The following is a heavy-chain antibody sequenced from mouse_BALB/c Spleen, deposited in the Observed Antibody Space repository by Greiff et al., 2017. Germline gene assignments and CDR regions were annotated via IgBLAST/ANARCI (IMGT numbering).Heavy chain of an antibody. CDR2: INPGSGGT. D-gene: IGHD2-14*01. CDR3: ARRSYRVTGGDY. V-gene: IGHV1-54*01. CDR1: GYAFTNYL. J-gene: IGHJ2*01. Sequence: VQLQQSGAELVRPGTSVKVSCKASGYAFTNYLIEWVKQRPGQGLEWIGVINPGSGGTNYNEKFKGKATLTADKSSSTAYMQLSSLTSDDSAVYVCARRSYRVTGGDYGGQGTTLTVSA.